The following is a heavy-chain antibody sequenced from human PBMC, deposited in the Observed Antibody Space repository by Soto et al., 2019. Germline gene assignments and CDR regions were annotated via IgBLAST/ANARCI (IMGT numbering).Heavy chain of an antibody. CDR3: VRRGPHWDSIALRRPDVLDV. D-gene: IGHD6-6*01. J-gene: IGHJ3*01. CDR1: GGTFINCI. Sequence: QVQLVQSGAEVKKPGSSVKISCKASGGTFINCIFSWVRQAPGQGLEWMGGIIPMFGKANYAQKFQDRVTITADESTSTAYMELNSLRSEDTAVYYCVRRGPHWDSIALRRPDVLDVWGQGTMVIVSS. CDR2: IIPMFGKA. V-gene: IGHV1-69*01.